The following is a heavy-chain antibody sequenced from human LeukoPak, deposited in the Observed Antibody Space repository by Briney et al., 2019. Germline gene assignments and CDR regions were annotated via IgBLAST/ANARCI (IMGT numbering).Heavy chain of an antibody. V-gene: IGHV3-74*01. Sequence: GGSLRLSRAASGYTFRTYWMYWVRQAPGKGLVWVSRINGDGSSTAHAESVKGRFTISRDNAKKMLSLQMNSLRAEDTAVYFCARSPKRDYFDSWGQGTLVSVSS. CDR1: GYTFRTYW. CDR3: ARSPKRDYFDS. J-gene: IGHJ4*02. CDR2: INGDGSST.